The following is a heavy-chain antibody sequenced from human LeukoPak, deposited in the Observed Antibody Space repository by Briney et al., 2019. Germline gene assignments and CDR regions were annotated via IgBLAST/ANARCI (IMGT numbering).Heavy chain of an antibody. CDR1: GFTFSSSG. V-gene: IGHV3-30*18. Sequence: PGGSLRLSCAASGFTFSSSGMHWVRQAPGKGLEWVTIISYDGSNKYYADSVKGRFTISRDTSKNTLYLQMNSLRAEDTAVYYCAKDTSSYDFWTNYYFDYWGQGTLVTVSS. CDR2: ISYDGSNK. J-gene: IGHJ4*02. D-gene: IGHD3-3*01. CDR3: AKDTSSYDFWTNYYFDY.